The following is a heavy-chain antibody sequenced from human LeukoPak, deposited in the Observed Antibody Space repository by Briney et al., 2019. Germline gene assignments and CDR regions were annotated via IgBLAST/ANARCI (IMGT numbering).Heavy chain of an antibody. V-gene: IGHV3-66*02. CDR2: IYSGGST. CDR1: GFTVSSNY. CDR3: ARRAREAPSGSYDY. D-gene: IGHD1-26*01. J-gene: IGHJ4*02. Sequence: GGSLRLSCAASGFTVSSNYMSWVRQAPGKGLEWVSVIYSGGSTYYADSVKGRFTISGDDSKNTLYLQMNSLRAEDTAVYYCARRAREAPSGSYDYWGQGTLVTVSS.